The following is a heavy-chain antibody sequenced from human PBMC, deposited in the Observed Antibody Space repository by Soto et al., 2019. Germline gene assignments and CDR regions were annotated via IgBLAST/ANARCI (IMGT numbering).Heavy chain of an antibody. J-gene: IGHJ3*02. V-gene: IGHV1-69*13. D-gene: IGHD5-12*01. Sequence: EASVKVSCKASGYTFTSYAMHWVRQAPGQRLEWMGGINPIIGKANYAQKFQGRVTITADESTSTAYMELSSLRSEDTAVYYCARVSVDIVATNDDAFDIWGQGTMVTVSS. CDR2: INPIIGKA. CDR1: GYTFTSYA. CDR3: ARVSVDIVATNDDAFDI.